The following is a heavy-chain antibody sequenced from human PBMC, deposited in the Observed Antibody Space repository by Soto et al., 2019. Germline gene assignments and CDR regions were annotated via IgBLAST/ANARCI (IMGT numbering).Heavy chain of an antibody. J-gene: IGHJ4*02. D-gene: IGHD4-17*01. CDR3: ASGYGDYTWHPDF. V-gene: IGHV1-8*01. Sequence: QVQLVQSGAEVKKPGASVKVSCKASGYTFTSFDINWVRQATGQGLEWMGWMNPNSGNTGYAQKFQGRVTMTRDTSISRAYMELSSLRSEDTAFYYCASGYGDYTWHPDFWGQGTLVTVSS. CDR1: GYTFTSFD. CDR2: MNPNSGNT.